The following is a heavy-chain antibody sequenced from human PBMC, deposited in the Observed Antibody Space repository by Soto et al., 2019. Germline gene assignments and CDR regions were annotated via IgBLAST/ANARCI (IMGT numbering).Heavy chain of an antibody. D-gene: IGHD4-4*01. Sequence: ASVKVSCKASGGTFSSYAISWVRQAPGQGLEWMGGIIPIFGTANYAQKFQGRVTITADESTSTAYMELSSLRSEDTAVYYCARRTYDYSNYRWVFFWFDPWGQGTLVTVSS. CDR2: IIPIFGTA. CDR1: GGTFSSYA. V-gene: IGHV1-69*13. CDR3: ARRTYDYSNYRWVFFWFDP. J-gene: IGHJ5*02.